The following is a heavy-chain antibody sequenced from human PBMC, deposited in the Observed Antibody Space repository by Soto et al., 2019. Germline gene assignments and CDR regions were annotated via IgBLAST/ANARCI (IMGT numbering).Heavy chain of an antibody. J-gene: IGHJ4*02. CDR1: GFTFSSYD. V-gene: IGHV3-13*01. CDR3: ARETYYYDSSGYYGYYFDY. CDR2: IGTAGDT. Sequence: VQLVESGGGLVQPGGSLRLSCAASGFTFSSYDMHWVRQATGKGLEWVSAIGTAGDTYYPGSVKGRFTISRENAKNSLYLQMNSLRAEDTAVYYCARETYYYDSSGYYGYYFDYWGQGTLVTVSS. D-gene: IGHD3-22*01.